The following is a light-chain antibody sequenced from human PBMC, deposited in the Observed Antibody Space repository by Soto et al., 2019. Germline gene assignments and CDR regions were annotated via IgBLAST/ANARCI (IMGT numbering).Light chain of an antibody. Sequence: QSALTRPPSVSGSPGQSVTISCTGTSSDIGSYNRVSWYQQPPGAAPKLMICEVNNRPSGVPERFSGSKSGNTASLTIFGLQAEDEADYYCSSFTTSDTYVFGTGTKVTVL. V-gene: IGLV2-18*02. CDR2: EVN. J-gene: IGLJ1*01. CDR3: SSFTTSDTYV. CDR1: SSDIGSYNR.